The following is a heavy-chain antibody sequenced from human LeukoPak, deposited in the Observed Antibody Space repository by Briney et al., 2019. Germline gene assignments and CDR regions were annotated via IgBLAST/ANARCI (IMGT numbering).Heavy chain of an antibody. CDR3: ARAYYDFWSGYYWLTTTTYYYYYGMDV. D-gene: IGHD3-3*01. CDR1: GFTFSSYG. J-gene: IGHJ6*02. Sequence: GGSLRLSCAASGFTFSSYGMHWVRQAPGKGLEWVAVISYDGSNKYYADSVKGRFTISRDNSKNTLYLQMNSLRAEDTAVYYCARAYYDFWSGYYWLTTTTYYYYYGMDVWGQGTTVTVSS. CDR2: ISYDGSNK. V-gene: IGHV3-30*03.